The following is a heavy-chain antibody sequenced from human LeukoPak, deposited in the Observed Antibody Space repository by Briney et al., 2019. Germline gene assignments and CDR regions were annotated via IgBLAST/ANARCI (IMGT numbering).Heavy chain of an antibody. Sequence: PGGSLRLSCAASGFTFSDSAMHGVRQASGKGLEWVGRIRSKPNSYATAYAASVKGRFTISRDDSKNMAYLQMNSLKTEDTAVYYCTTILFYWGQGTLVTVSS. J-gene: IGHJ4*02. CDR3: TTILFY. CDR1: GFTFSDSA. D-gene: IGHD2/OR15-2a*01. CDR2: IRSKPNSYAT. V-gene: IGHV3-73*01.